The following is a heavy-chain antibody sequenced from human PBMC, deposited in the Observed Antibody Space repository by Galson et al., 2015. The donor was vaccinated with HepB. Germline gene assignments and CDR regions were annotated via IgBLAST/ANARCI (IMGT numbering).Heavy chain of an antibody. CDR2: INSDGSST. CDR3: ARDLDNLWFGELGYAFDI. J-gene: IGHJ3*02. V-gene: IGHV3-74*01. CDR1: GFTFSSYW. D-gene: IGHD3-10*01. Sequence: SLRLSCAASGFTFSSYWMHWVRQAPGKGLVWVSRINSDGSSTSYADSVKGRFTISRDNAKNTLYLQMNSLRAEDTAVYYCARDLDNLWFGELGYAFDIWGQGTMVTVSS.